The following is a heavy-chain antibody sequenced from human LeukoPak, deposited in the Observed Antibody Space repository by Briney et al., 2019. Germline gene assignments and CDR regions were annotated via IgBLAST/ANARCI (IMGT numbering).Heavy chain of an antibody. V-gene: IGHV3-9*01. CDR1: GFTFDDYA. CDR3: ARDSLPDI. D-gene: IGHD3-10*01. CDR2: ISWNSGTI. J-gene: IGHJ3*02. Sequence: GGSLRLSCAASGFTFDDYAMHWVRQAPGKGLEWVSGISWNSGTIYYADSVKGRFTISRDNAKNSLYLQMNSLRAEDTAVYYCARDSLPDIWGQGTMVTVSS.